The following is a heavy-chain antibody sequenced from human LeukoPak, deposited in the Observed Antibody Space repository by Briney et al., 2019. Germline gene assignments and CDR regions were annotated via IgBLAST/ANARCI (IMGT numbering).Heavy chain of an antibody. CDR1: GFTFSSYA. Sequence: PGGSLRLSCAASGFTFSSYAMPWVRQAPGKGLEWVAVISYDGSNKYYADSVKGRFTISRDNSKNTLYLQMNSLRAEDTAVYYCARAWGYDYYDSSLFQQRRDYWGQGTLVTVSS. V-gene: IGHV3-30-3*01. CDR2: ISYDGSNK. CDR3: ARAWGYDYYDSSLFQQRRDY. D-gene: IGHD3-22*01. J-gene: IGHJ4*02.